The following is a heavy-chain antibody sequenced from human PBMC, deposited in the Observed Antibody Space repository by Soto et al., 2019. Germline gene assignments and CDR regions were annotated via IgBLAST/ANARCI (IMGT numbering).Heavy chain of an antibody. Sequence: GGSLRLSCTASGFTFGDYAMSWFRQAPGKGLEWVGFIRSKAYGGTTEYAASVKGRFTISRDDSKSIAYLQMNSLKTEDTAVYYCTRDHPPGLRDDFWRANPYWGQGTLVTVSS. CDR1: GFTFGDYA. CDR2: IRSKAYGGTT. V-gene: IGHV3-49*03. CDR3: TRDHPPGLRDDFWRANPY. J-gene: IGHJ4*02. D-gene: IGHD3-3*01.